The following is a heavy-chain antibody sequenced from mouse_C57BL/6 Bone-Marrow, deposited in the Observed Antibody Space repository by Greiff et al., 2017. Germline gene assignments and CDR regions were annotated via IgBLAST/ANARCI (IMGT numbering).Heavy chain of an antibody. CDR2: IDPEDGET. V-gene: IGHV14-2*01. CDR1: GFNIKDYY. Sequence: EVQLQQSGAELVKPGASVKLSCTASGFNIKDYYIPWVKQRTEQGLAWIGRIDPEDGETKYAPKFQDKATITADTSSNTAYLQLSSLTSEDTAVYYCTRSLIYYGTNYWGQGTTLTVTS. D-gene: IGHD1-1*01. J-gene: IGHJ2*01. CDR3: TRSLIYYGTNY.